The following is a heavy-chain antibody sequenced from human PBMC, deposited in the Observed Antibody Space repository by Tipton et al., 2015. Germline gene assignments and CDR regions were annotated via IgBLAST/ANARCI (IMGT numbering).Heavy chain of an antibody. J-gene: IGHJ6*02. Sequence: TLSLTCTVSGGSVSSGSYYWSWIRQPPGKGLEWIGYIYYSGSTNYNPSLKSRVTISIDTSKNQFSLNLSSVTAADAAVYYCARAWDPYSNKYYYGMDIWGQGTADTDSS. CDR1: GGSVSSGSYY. D-gene: IGHD1-26*01. CDR3: ARAWDPYSNKYYYGMDI. V-gene: IGHV4-61*01. CDR2: IYYSGST.